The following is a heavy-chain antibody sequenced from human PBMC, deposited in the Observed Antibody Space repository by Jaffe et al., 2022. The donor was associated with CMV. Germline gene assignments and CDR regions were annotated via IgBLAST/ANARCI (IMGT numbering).Heavy chain of an antibody. CDR1: GYTFNNYP. CDR3: ARDGYGSGDNWFDS. Sequence: QVQLVQSGAEVKNPGASVKVSCKASGYTFNNYPIHWVRQAPGQRLEWMGWIDAGNGKVKYAQKFQDRVTISRDTSASTHYMELSSLTSEDTAFYYCARDGYGSGDNWFDSWGQGTLVSVSS. V-gene: IGHV1-3*01. CDR2: IDAGNGKV. J-gene: IGHJ5*01. D-gene: IGHD3-10*01.